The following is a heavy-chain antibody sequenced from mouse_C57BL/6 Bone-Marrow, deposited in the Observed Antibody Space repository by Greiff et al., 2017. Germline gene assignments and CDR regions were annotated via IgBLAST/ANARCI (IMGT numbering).Heavy chain of an antibody. Sequence: QVQLKESGPELVKPGASVKISCKASGYAFSSSWMNWVKQRPGKGLEWIGRIYPGDGDTNYNGKFKGKATLTADKSSSTAYMQLSSLTSEDSAVYFCARHGSSYVDWFAYWGQGTLVTVSA. V-gene: IGHV1-82*01. CDR3: ARHGSSYVDWFAY. CDR2: IYPGDGDT. D-gene: IGHD1-1*01. CDR1: GYAFSSSW. J-gene: IGHJ3*01.